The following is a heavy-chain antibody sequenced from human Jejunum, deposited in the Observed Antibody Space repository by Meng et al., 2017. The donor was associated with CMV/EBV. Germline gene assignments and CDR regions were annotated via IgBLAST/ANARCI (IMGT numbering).Heavy chain of an antibody. D-gene: IGHD2-8*01. J-gene: IGHJ4*02. CDR1: GFTLSSYG. V-gene: IGHV3-30*02. Sequence: GGSLKIAWGASGFTLSSYGIHWVRQAPGKGLEWVTYADSVKGRFTISRDISKNTLFLQMNSLRAEDTAVYYCAKEGVGGHFDYWGQGTLVTVSS. CDR3: AKEGVGGHFDY.